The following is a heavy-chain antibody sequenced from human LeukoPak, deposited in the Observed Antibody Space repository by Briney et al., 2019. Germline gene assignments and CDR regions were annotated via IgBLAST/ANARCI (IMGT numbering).Heavy chain of an antibody. CDR2: ISAYNGNT. D-gene: IGHD2-15*01. J-gene: IGHJ4*02. V-gene: IGHV1-18*01. Sequence: ASVKVSCKASGYTFTSYGISWVRQARGQGLEWMGWISAYNGNTNYAQKLQGRVTMTTDTSTSTAYMELRSLRSDDTAVYYCAREQDIVVVVAATPDYWGQGTLVTVSS. CDR3: AREQDIVVVVAATPDY. CDR1: GYTFTSYG.